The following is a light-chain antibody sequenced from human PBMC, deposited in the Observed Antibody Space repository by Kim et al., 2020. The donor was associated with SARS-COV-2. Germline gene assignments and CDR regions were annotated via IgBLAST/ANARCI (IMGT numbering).Light chain of an antibody. J-gene: IGLJ3*02. CDR1: NIGSKS. CDR2: YDS. Sequence: APGKTARITCGGNNIGSKSVHWYQQKPGQAPGLVIYYDSDRPSGIPERFSGSNSGNTATLTISRVEAGDEADYYCQVWDSSSDHRVFGGGTKLTVL. CDR3: QVWDSSSDHRV. V-gene: IGLV3-21*04.